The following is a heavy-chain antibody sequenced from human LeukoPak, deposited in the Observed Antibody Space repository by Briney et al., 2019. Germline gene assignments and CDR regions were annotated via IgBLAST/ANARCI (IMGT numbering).Heavy chain of an antibody. CDR3: ARGDIVVVPADY. V-gene: IGHV1-69*13. J-gene: IGHJ4*02. CDR1: GGTFSSYA. D-gene: IGHD2-2*01. CDR2: IIPIFGTA. Sequence: ASVKVSCKASGGTFSSYAISWVRQAPGQGLEWMGGIIPIFGTANYAQKFQGRVTITADESTSTAYMKLSSLRSEDTAVYYCARGDIVVVPADYWGQGTLVTVSS.